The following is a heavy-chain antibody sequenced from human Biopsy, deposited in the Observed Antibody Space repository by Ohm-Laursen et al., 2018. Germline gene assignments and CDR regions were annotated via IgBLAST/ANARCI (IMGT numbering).Heavy chain of an antibody. CDR3: ARGMRSSGWPYFDS. CDR1: GDSVSRVSFY. D-gene: IGHD6-19*01. J-gene: IGHJ4*02. V-gene: IGHV4-61*01. CDR2: IYDRGST. Sequence: SQTLSLTSPVSGDSVSRVSFYWTSIRQPPGQGLGYIGHIYDRGSTANYNPPLESRVTMSVYMPKNQFSLKLSSVTAADTAIYYCARGMRSSGWPYFDSWGQGTLVTVSS.